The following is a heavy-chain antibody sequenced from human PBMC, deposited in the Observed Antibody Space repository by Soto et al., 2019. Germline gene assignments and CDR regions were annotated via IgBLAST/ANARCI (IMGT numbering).Heavy chain of an antibody. CDR1: GASISSGNYY. J-gene: IGHJ4*02. D-gene: IGHD3-9*01. Sequence: QAQLQESGPGLLKPSQTLSLTCNVSGASISSGNYYWSWIRQHPGKGLEWIGYIHHSGRTHFNPSLKSRVTISGDKSNNQLSLKLSSVTAADTAVYYCARGYYDILTVFDSWGQGTLVTVSS. CDR3: ARGYYDILTVFDS. V-gene: IGHV4-31*03. CDR2: IHHSGRT.